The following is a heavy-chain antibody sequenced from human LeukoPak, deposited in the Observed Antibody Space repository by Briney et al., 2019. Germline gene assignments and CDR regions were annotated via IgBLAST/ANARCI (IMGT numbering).Heavy chain of an antibody. V-gene: IGHV3-11*06. CDR1: GFTFSDYY. Sequence: AGGSLRLSCAASGFTFSDYYMSWIRQAPGKGLEWVSYISSSSSYTNYADSVKGRFTISRDNSKNTLYLQMNSLRAEDTAVYYCARGYCTNGVCYNFDYWGQGTLVTVSS. CDR2: ISSSSSYT. D-gene: IGHD2-8*01. CDR3: ARGYCTNGVCYNFDY. J-gene: IGHJ4*02.